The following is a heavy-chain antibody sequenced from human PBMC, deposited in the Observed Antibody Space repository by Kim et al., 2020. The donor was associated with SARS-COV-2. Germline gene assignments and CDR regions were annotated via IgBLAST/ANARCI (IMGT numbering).Heavy chain of an antibody. V-gene: IGHV3-72*01. CDR3: ARTYCGSPSCRNDAFDI. D-gene: IGHD2-2*01. J-gene: IGHJ3*02. Sequence: VKGRFSVSRDDSKSSVYLQLNSLKTEDTAVYYCARTYCGSPSCRNDAFDIWGQGTMVTVSS.